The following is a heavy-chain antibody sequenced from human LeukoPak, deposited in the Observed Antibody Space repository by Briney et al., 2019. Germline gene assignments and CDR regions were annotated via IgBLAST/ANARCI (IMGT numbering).Heavy chain of an antibody. Sequence: GGSLRLSCAASGFTFSSYAMHWVRQAPGKGLEWVAVISYDGSNKYYADSVKGRFTISRDNSKNTLYLQMNSLRAEDTAVYYCARERRYCSSTRCPYFDYWGQGTLVTVSS. D-gene: IGHD2-2*01. CDR1: GFTFSSYA. CDR2: ISYDGSNK. J-gene: IGHJ4*02. CDR3: ARERRYCSSTRCPYFDY. V-gene: IGHV3-30-3*01.